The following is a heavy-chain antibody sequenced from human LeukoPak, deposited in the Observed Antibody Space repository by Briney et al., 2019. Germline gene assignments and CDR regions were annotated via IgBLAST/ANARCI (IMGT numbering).Heavy chain of an antibody. J-gene: IGHJ4*02. CDR2: INHSGST. Sequence: SETLSLTCAVYGGSFSGYYWSWIRQPPGKGLEWIGEINHSGSTNYNPSLKSRVTISVDTSKNQFSLKLSSVTAADTAVYYCARGLVLGYCSGGSCYSPSDYWGQGTLVTVSS. CDR1: GGSFSGYY. V-gene: IGHV4-34*01. CDR3: ARGLVLGYCSGGSCYSPSDY. D-gene: IGHD2-15*01.